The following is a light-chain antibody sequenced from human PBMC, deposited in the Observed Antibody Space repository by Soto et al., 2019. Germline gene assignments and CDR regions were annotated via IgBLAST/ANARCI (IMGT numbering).Light chain of an antibody. Sequence: DIQMTQSPSTLSASVGDRVTITCRASQTITTWLAWYQQKPGKVPKLLIYDASTLESGVPSRFSGSGFGTEFSLTISSLQPDDFASYYCQQYNTLSGTFGQGTRWISN. J-gene: IGKJ1*01. CDR1: QTITTW. V-gene: IGKV1-5*01. CDR3: QQYNTLSGT. CDR2: DAS.